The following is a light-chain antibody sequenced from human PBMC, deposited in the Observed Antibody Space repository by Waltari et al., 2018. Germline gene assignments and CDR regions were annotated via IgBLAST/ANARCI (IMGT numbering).Light chain of an antibody. CDR3: SSYTTTGTVI. CDR1: SSDVGGYNY. CDR2: DVT. Sequence: QSALTQPASVSGSPGQSITISCTGTSSDVGGYNYVSWYQQYTGKATKLMIYDVTYRPSGVSTRFSGSKSGNTASLTISGLQAEDEADYYCSSYTTTGTVIFGGGTKLTVL. V-gene: IGLV2-14*03. J-gene: IGLJ2*01.